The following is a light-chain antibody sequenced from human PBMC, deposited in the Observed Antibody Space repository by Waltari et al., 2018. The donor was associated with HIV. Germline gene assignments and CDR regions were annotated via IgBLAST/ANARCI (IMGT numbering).Light chain of an antibody. CDR1: SSDVGSYNL. V-gene: IGLV2-23*02. Sequence: QSALTQPASVSGSPGQSIPISCPGTSSDVGSYNLVSWYQQHPGKAPKLMIYEVSKRPSGVSNRFSGSKSGNTASLTISGLQAEDEADYYCCSYAGSSTWVFGGGTKLTVL. CDR3: CSYAGSSTWV. CDR2: EVS. J-gene: IGLJ3*02.